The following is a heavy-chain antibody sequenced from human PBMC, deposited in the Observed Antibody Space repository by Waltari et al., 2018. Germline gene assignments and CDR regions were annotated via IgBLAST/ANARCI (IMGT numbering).Heavy chain of an antibody. CDR1: GFTFSHFA. Sequence: EVQLLESGGDLIEPGGSLRLSCAASGFTFSHFAMTWVRQAPGKRWEWGYSISGSGGTPYYTDSVTCRFTVSRDNSDNTLYLQMNNLRADDTGIYYCAKDRGSGRIFFDSWGRGTLVVVSS. CDR2: ISGSGGTP. J-gene: IGHJ4*02. V-gene: IGHV3-23*01. D-gene: IGHD3-10*01. CDR3: AKDRGSGRIFFDS.